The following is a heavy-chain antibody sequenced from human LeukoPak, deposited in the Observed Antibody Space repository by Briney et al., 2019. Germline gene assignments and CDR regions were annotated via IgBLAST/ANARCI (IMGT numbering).Heavy chain of an antibody. CDR3: ARGGSSSSRVDY. V-gene: IGHV4-31*03. D-gene: IGHD6-6*01. Sequence: SQTLSLTCTVSGGSISSGGYYWSWIRQHPGKGLEWIGYIYYSGSTYYNPSLKSRVTISVDTSKNQFSLKLSSVTAADTAVYYCARGGSSSSRVDYWGRGTLVTVSS. CDR1: GGSISSGGYY. J-gene: IGHJ2*01. CDR2: IYYSGST.